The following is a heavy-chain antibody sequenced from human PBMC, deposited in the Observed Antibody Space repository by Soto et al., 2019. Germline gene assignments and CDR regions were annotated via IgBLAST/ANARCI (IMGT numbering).Heavy chain of an antibody. J-gene: IGHJ4*02. Sequence: GASVKVSCKASGYTFTGYYMHWVRQAPGQGLEWMGWINPNSGGTNYAQKFQGWVTMTRDTSISTAYMELSRLRSDDTAVYYCARALAPPLGLYGGGVSSFGFDYGGREPLAPVPS. D-gene: IGHD3-16*01. V-gene: IGHV1-2*04. CDR3: ARALAPPLGLYGGGVSSFGFDY. CDR2: INPNSGGT. CDR1: GYTFTGYY.